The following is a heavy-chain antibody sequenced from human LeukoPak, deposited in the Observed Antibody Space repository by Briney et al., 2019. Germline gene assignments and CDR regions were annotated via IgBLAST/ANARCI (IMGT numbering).Heavy chain of an antibody. CDR3: ARDVDWFDP. V-gene: IGHV4-61*02. CDR1: GGSISSGSYY. CDR2: TYTSGST. J-gene: IGHJ5*02. Sequence: SQTLSHTCTVSGGSISSGSYYWSWIRQPAGKGLEWIGRTYTSGSTNYNPSLRSRVTISVDTSKNQFSLKLSSVTAADTAVYYCARDVDWFDPWGQGTLVTVSS. D-gene: IGHD2-21*01.